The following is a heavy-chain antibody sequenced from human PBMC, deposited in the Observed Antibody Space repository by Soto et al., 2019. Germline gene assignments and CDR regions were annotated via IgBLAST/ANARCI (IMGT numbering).Heavy chain of an antibody. CDR1: GFTFSSYA. Sequence: GGSLRLSCAASGFTFSSYAMSWVRQAPGKGLEWVSAISGSGGSTYYADSVKGRFTISRDNSKNTLYLQMNSLRAEDTDVYYCAKDRTEVPLSPPHFDYWGQGTLVPVSS. CDR2: ISGSGGST. V-gene: IGHV3-23*01. J-gene: IGHJ4*02. CDR3: AKDRTEVPLSPPHFDY.